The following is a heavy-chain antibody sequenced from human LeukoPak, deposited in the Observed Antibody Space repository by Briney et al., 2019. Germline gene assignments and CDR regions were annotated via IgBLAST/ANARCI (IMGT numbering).Heavy chain of an antibody. CDR2: FDPEDGET. V-gene: IGHV1-24*01. CDR3: ATVTYYGSGSYYFDY. Sequence: ASVKVSCKVSGYTLTELSMHWVRQAPGKGLEWMGGFDPEDGETIYAQKFQGRVTMTEDTSTDTAYMELSSLGSEDTAVYYCATVTYYGSGSYYFDYWGQGTLVTVSS. D-gene: IGHD3-10*01. J-gene: IGHJ4*02. CDR1: GYTLTELS.